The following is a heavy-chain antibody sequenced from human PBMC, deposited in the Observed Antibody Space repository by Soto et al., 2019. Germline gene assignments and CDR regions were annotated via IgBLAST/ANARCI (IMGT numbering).Heavy chain of an antibody. CDR1: GGSFSCCY. D-gene: IGHD3-3*01. CDR3: ARGRSTIFGLVIMGRSRMMFDP. J-gene: IGHJ5*02. CDR2: INHSGST. Sequence: SETLSLTCAVYGGSFSCCYWIGFRKPPGKGLEWFGEINHSGSTNYNPSLKSRVTISVETSKNQFSLKLSSVTAADTAVYDCARGRSTIFGLVIMGRSRMMFDPWGQGTLVTVAA. V-gene: IGHV4-34*01.